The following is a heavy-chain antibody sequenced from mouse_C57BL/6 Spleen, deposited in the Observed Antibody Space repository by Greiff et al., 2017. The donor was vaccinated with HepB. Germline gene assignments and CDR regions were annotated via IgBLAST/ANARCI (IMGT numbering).Heavy chain of an antibody. J-gene: IGHJ2*01. CDR1: GFNIKDDY. CDR3: TTWGVRGY. Sequence: EVHLVESGAELVRPGASVKLSCTASGFNIKDDYMHWVKQRPEQGLEWIGWIDPENGDTEYASKFQGKATITADTSSNTAYLQLSSLTSEDTAVYYCTTWGVRGYWGQGTTLTVSS. D-gene: IGHD2-1*01. V-gene: IGHV14-4*01. CDR2: IDPENGDT.